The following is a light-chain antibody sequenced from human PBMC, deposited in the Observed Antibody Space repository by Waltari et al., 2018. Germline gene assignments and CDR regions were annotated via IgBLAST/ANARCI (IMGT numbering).Light chain of an antibody. J-gene: IGLJ1*01. CDR1: NIESKS. V-gene: IGLV3-21*01. Sequence: SYVLSQPPSVSVAPGETARITRGGNNIESKSVHWYRQRTGQAPVVVISYDNDRAAGIPERFSGSNSGNTATLTISRVEAGDEADYYCQVWDANTDPGVFGTGTEVTVL. CDR2: YDN. CDR3: QVWDANTDPGV.